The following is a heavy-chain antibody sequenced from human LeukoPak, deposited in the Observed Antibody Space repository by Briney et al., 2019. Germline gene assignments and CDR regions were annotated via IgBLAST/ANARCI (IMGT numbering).Heavy chain of an antibody. D-gene: IGHD3-22*01. J-gene: IGHJ4*02. CDR3: AKTYYDSGGYHFDN. CDR1: GDSISSGDYY. V-gene: IGHV4-30-4*01. CDR2: IYYSGRS. Sequence: PSETLSLTCTVSGDSISSGDYYWSWIRQPPGKGLEWIGYIYYSGRSYYNPSLESRITISVDTSKNQFSLKLRSVTAADTAVYYCAKTYYDSGGYHFDNWGQGTLVTVSS.